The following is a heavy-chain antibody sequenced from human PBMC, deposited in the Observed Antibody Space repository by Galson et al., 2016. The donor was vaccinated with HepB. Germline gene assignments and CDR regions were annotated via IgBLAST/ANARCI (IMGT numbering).Heavy chain of an antibody. J-gene: IGHJ4*02. CDR2: IWYDGSNE. D-gene: IGHD6-19*01. CDR3: ARDRHSTPMAWLEGYFDS. V-gene: IGHV3-33*01. Sequence: SLRLSCAASGFNFRAFGMHWVRQAPGKGLEWVAVIWYDGSNENYADSVKGRFTISRDNSENPLFLQMNSLRAEDTAVYYRARDRHSTPMAWLEGYFDSWGQGTLVTVSS. CDR1: GFNFRAFG.